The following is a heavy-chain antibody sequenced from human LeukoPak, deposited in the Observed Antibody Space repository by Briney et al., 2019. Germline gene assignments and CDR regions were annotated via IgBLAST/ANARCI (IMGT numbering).Heavy chain of an antibody. V-gene: IGHV4-39*07. CDR3: ARELDYYYDSSGYRGYGMDV. Sequence: SETLSLTCTVSGGSISSYYWGWIRQPPGKGLEWIGSIYYSGSTYYNPSLKSRVTISVDTSKNQFSLKLSSVTAADTAVYYCARELDYYYDSSGYRGYGMDVWGQGTTVTVSS. CDR1: GGSISSYY. J-gene: IGHJ6*02. D-gene: IGHD3-22*01. CDR2: IYYSGST.